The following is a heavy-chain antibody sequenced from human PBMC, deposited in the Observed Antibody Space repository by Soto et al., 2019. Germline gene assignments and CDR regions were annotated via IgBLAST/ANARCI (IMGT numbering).Heavy chain of an antibody. CDR1: GFTFSGFD. J-gene: IGHJ4*02. V-gene: IGHV3-13*01. D-gene: IGHD6-13*01. Sequence: GSLRLSCEASGFTFSGFDMHWVRQPTGKGLEWVSSIGTAGDTYYAVSVKGRSTISRDNAKNSLSLQMNSLRAGDMAVYFCAKSQEIGTHFFDSWGQGTQVTVSS. CDR3: AKSQEIGTHFFDS. CDR2: IGTAGDT.